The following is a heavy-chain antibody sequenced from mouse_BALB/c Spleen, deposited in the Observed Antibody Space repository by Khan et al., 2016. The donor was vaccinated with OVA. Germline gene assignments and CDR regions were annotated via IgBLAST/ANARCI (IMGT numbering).Heavy chain of an antibody. CDR1: GYTFRSYW. CDR2: ILPGSGST. Sequence: QIQLVQSGAELMKPGASVRISCKAAGYTFRSYWIEWVKQRPGHGLEWIGEILPGSGSTNYNEKFKGKATFTPDISSNTAYMQLSSLTSEDSAVYFCARGRGYYAMDYWGQGTSVTVSS. CDR3: ARGRGYYAMDY. J-gene: IGHJ4*01. V-gene: IGHV1-9*01.